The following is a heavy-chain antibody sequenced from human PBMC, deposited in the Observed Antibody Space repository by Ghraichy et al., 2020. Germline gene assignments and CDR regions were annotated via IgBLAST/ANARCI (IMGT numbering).Heavy chain of an antibody. V-gene: IGHV3-33*01. J-gene: IGHJ4*02. CDR1: GFTFSSYG. Sequence: GGSLRLSCAASGFTFSSYGMHWVRQAPGKGLEWVAVIWYDGSNKYYADSVKGRFTISRDNSKNTLYLQMNSLRAEDTAVYYCARARAVSGYYYGYFDYWGQGTLVTVSS. D-gene: IGHD3-22*01. CDR3: ARARAVSGYYYGYFDY. CDR2: IWYDGSNK.